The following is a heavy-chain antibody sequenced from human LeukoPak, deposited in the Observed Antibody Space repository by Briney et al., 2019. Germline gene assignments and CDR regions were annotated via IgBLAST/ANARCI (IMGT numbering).Heavy chain of an antibody. CDR2: IYSGGST. CDR3: ARDPPGIAASVSGG. V-gene: IGHV3-53*01. J-gene: IGHJ4*02. CDR1: VFTVSNNY. D-gene: IGHD6-13*01. Sequence: GGSLRLSCKASVFTVSNNYMNWVRQAPGNGLEWVALIYSGGSTQYADSVKGRFTISRDNSRNTLYLQMSSLRVEDTAVYYCARDPPGIAASVSGGWGQGILVTVSS.